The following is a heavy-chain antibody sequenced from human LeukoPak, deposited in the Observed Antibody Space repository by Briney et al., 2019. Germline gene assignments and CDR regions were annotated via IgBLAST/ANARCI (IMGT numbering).Heavy chain of an antibody. Sequence: ASVKVSCKASGYTLTAYYIYWVRQAPGQGLEWVGRINPNSGGTDYAQNFQGRVTMTRDTSISTAYMELSMLRSDDTAVYYCARGYCSGGTCYLVENWLDPWGQGTLVTVSS. CDR3: ARGYCSGGTCYLVENWLDP. J-gene: IGHJ5*02. D-gene: IGHD2-15*01. V-gene: IGHV1-2*06. CDR2: INPNSGGT. CDR1: GYTLTAYY.